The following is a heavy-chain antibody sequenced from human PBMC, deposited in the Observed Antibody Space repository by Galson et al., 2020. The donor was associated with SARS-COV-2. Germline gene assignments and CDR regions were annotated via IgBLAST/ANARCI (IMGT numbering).Heavy chain of an antibody. J-gene: IGHJ4*02. CDR3: ARTWITRTSSRTFDY. Sequence: SGPTLVKPTQTLTLTCTFSGFSLSTSGMCVSWIRQPPGKALEWLASIDWDGDKHYSTSLKTRITISKDTSKNQVVLIMTNMDPVDTATYYCARTWITRTSSRTFDYWCQGTLVTVSS. D-gene: IGHD3-10*01. CDR1: GFSLSTSGMC. V-gene: IGHV2-70*11. CDR2: IDWDGDK.